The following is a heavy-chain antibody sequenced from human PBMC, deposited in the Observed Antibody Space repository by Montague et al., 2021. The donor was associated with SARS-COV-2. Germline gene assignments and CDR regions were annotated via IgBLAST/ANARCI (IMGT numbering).Heavy chain of an antibody. CDR3: AKEDRGYSFRY. J-gene: IGHJ4*02. CDR1: GFRFSNSG. CDR2: ISYDGNNR. V-gene: IGHV3-30*18. D-gene: IGHD5-18*01. Sequence: SLRLSCAASGFRFSNSGMHWVRQAPGKGLEWVAFISYDGNNREYGDSVKGRFSVSRDNSKSALFLQMDSLRADDTAVYYFAKEDRGYSFRYWGPGTLVAVSS.